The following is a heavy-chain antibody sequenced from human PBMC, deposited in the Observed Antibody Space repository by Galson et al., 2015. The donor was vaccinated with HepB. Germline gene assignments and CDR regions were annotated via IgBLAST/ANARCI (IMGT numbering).Heavy chain of an antibody. CDR2: ISGSGGST. V-gene: IGHV3-23*01. CDR1: GFTFSSYA. CDR3: ASNNLGVILYYFDY. D-gene: IGHD1-14*01. Sequence: SLRLSCAASGFTFSSYAMSWVRQAPGKGLEWVSAISGSGGSTYYADSVKGRFTISRDNSKNTLYLQMNSLRAEDTAVYYCASNNLGVILYYFDYWGQGTLVTVSS. J-gene: IGHJ4*02.